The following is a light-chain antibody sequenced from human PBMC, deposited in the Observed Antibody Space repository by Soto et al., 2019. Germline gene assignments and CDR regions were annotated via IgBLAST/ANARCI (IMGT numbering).Light chain of an antibody. CDR2: DAS. J-gene: IGKJ1*01. CDR1: QSVSGW. V-gene: IGKV1-5*01. CDR3: LQYNGYYRT. Sequence: DIQMTQSPSTLSASVGDTVTVTCRASQSVSGWLAWYQQKPGEAPNLLIFDASTSESGVPSRFSGSGSGTTFTLTISSLQSDDFATYYCLQYNGYYRTFGQGTKVVIK.